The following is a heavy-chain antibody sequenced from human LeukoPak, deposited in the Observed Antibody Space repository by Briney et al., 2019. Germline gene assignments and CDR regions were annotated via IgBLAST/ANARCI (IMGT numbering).Heavy chain of an antibody. D-gene: IGHD2-21*02. V-gene: IGHV4-59*01. CDR2: IYYSGST. Sequence: PSETLSLTCTVSGGSISSYYWSGIRQPPGKGLEWIGYIYYSGSTNYNPSLKSRVTISVDTSKNQFSLKLSSVTAADTAVYYCAREVQLCPRGDCYSYFDYWGQGTLVTVSS. J-gene: IGHJ4*02. CDR1: GGSISSYY. CDR3: AREVQLCPRGDCYSYFDY.